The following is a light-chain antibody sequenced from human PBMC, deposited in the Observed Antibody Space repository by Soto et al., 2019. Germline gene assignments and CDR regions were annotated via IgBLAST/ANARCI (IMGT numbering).Light chain of an antibody. Sequence: DIQMTQSPSTLSASVGDSVTITCRASQNVNNWVAWYQQKPGKAPRFLIYGASSLESGVPSRFSGSGSGTDFTLTISSLQPDDFATYYCQRYNSYSRTFGQGTKVEIK. CDR1: QNVNNW. J-gene: IGKJ1*01. V-gene: IGKV1-5*01. CDR2: GAS. CDR3: QRYNSYSRT.